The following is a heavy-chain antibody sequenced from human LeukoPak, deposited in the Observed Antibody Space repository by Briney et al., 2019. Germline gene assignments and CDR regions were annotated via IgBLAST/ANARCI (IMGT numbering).Heavy chain of an antibody. V-gene: IGHV3-21*04. D-gene: IGHD3-3*01. CDR1: GFTFSSYW. J-gene: IGHJ5*02. CDR2: ISTSGTYI. Sequence: PGGSLRLSCAASGFTFSSYWMHWVRQAPGKGPEWVSSISTSGTYIHYADSVKGRFTISRDNAKNSLSLQMDSLRAEDTAVYYCARDFAFSYPWGQGTLVTVSS. CDR3: ARDFAFSYP.